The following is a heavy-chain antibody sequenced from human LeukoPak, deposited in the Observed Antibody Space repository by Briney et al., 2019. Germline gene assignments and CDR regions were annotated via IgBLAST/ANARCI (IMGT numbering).Heavy chain of an antibody. V-gene: IGHV3-23*01. D-gene: IGHD5-24*01. CDR3: ARDEMATIYYYYYGMDV. Sequence: GGSLRLSCAVSGITLSNYGMSWVRQAPGKGLEWVAGISDSGGRTNYADSVKGRFTISRDNSKNTLYLQMNSLRAEDTAVYYCARDEMATIYYYYYGMDVWGQGTTVTVSS. CDR2: ISDSGGRT. CDR1: GITLSNYG. J-gene: IGHJ6*02.